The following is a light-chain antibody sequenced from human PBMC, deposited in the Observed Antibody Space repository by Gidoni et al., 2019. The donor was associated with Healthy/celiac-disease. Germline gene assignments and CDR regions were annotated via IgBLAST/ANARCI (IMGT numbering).Light chain of an antibody. Sequence: EIVFTQSPATLSLSPGERATLSCRASQSVRSYLAWYQQNPGQAPRLLIYDASNRATGIPARFSGSGSGTDFTLTISSLEPEDFAVYYCQQRSNWPITFGQGTRLEIK. CDR1: QSVRSY. CDR3: QQRSNWPIT. V-gene: IGKV3-11*01. J-gene: IGKJ5*01. CDR2: DAS.